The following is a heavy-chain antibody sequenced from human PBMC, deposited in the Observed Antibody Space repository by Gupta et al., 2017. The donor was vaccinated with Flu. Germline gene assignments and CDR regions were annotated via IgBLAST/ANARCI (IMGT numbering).Heavy chain of an antibody. D-gene: IGHD1-26*01. CDR2: IIPIFGTA. CDR3: ARNSGRGADFDD. Sequence: QVQLVQSGAEVKKPGSSVKVSCKASGGTFSSYAISWVRQAPGQGLEWMGGIIPIFGTANDAQKVQGRVTITADESTRTAYMELRSMRSEDTAVYYFARNSGRGADFDDGGQGTMVTVSS. J-gene: IGHJ4*02. CDR1: GGTFSSYA. V-gene: IGHV1-69*01.